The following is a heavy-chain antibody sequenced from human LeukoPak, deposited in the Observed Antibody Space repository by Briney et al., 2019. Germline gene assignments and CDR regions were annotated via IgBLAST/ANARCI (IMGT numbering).Heavy chain of an antibody. CDR1: GFTFSSYS. CDR3: AITGGDYYGSGTKSTFDI. J-gene: IGHJ3*02. D-gene: IGHD3-10*01. Sequence: GGSLRLSCAASGFTFSSYSMNWVRQAPGKGLEWVSSISSSSSYIYYADSVKGRFTISRDNAKNSLYLQMNSLRAEDTAVYYCAITGGDYYGSGTKSTFDIWGQGTMVTVSS. CDR2: ISSSSSYI. V-gene: IGHV3-21*01.